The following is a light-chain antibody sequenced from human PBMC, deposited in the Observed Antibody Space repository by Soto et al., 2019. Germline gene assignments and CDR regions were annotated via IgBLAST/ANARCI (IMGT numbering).Light chain of an antibody. CDR2: AVT. CDR1: NSDVGGYDF. V-gene: IGLV2-8*01. CDR3: SSYAGNNVL. J-gene: IGLJ2*01. Sequence: QAVVTQPPSVSGSPGQSVTISCAGSNSDVGGYDFVSWYQQHPGKAPKLMIYAVTKRPSGVPDRFSGSKSGSTASLTVSGLQAEDEADYFCSSYAGNNVLFGGGTKLTVL.